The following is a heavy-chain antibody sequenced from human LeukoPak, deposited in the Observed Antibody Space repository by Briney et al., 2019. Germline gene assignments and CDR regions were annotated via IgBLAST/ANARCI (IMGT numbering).Heavy chain of an antibody. CDR2: IYYSGST. Sequence: KPSETLSLTCTVSGGSISSYYWSWIRQPPGKGLEWIGYIYYSGSTNYNPSLKSRVTISVDTSKNQFSLKLSSVTAADTAVYYCARGYCSGGSCPSGWFDPWGQGTLVTVSS. CDR1: GGSISSYY. D-gene: IGHD2-15*01. CDR3: ARGYCSGGSCPSGWFDP. V-gene: IGHV4-59*01. J-gene: IGHJ5*02.